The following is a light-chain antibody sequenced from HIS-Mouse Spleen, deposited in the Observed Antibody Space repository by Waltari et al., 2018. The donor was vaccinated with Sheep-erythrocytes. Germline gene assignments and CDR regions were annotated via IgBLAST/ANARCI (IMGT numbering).Light chain of an antibody. CDR3: QAWDSSIVV. Sequence: SSELTQRPSVSVSPGQTARITCSGDKLWDKYACWYQQKPGQSPVLVIYQDTKRPSGIPERFSGSNSGNTATLTISGTQAMDEADYYCQAWDSSIVVFGGGTKLTVL. V-gene: IGLV3-1*01. J-gene: IGLJ2*01. CDR1: KLWDKY. CDR2: QDT.